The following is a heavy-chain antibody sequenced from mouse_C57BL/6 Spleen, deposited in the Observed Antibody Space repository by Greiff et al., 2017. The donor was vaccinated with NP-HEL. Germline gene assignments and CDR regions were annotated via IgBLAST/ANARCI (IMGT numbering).Heavy chain of an antibody. CDR2: IWSDGST. Sequence: VKLKESGPGLVAPSQSLSITCTVSGFSLTSYGVHWVRQPPGKGLAWLVVIWSDGSTNYNSALKSRLRISKDNSKIQVFLKMNSLQTDDTAMYYCARLGGHYYAMDYWGQGTSGTVSS. V-gene: IGHV2-6*03. CDR1: GFSLTSYG. J-gene: IGHJ4*01. D-gene: IGHD3-3*01. CDR3: ARLGGHYYAMDY.